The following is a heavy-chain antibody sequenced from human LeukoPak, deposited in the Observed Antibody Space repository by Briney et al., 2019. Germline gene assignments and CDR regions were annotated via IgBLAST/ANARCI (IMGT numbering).Heavy chain of an antibody. J-gene: IGHJ3*02. D-gene: IGHD3-10*02. CDR3: ARDYYPTGPRFPDTRITMYAFDI. Sequence: SETLSLTCTVSGGSISSYYWSWIRQPAGKGLEWIGRIYTSGSTNYNPSLKSRVTMSVDTSKNQFSLKLSSVTAADTAVYYCARDYYPTGPRFPDTRITMYAFDIWGQGTMVTVSS. CDR2: IYTSGST. CDR1: GGSISSYY. V-gene: IGHV4-4*07.